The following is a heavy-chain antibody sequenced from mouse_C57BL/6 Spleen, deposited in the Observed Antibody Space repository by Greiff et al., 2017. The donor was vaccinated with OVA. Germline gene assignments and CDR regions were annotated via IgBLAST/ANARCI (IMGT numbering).Heavy chain of an antibody. Sequence: QVQLQQPGAELVKPGASVKMSCKASGYTFTSYWITWVKQRPGQGLEWIGDIYPGSGSTNYNEKFKSKATLTVDTSSSTAYMQLSSLTSEDSAVYYCARYYDYEGYFDVWGTGTTVTVSS. D-gene: IGHD2-4*01. CDR3: ARYYDYEGYFDV. CDR1: GYTFTSYW. J-gene: IGHJ1*03. CDR2: IYPGSGST. V-gene: IGHV1-55*01.